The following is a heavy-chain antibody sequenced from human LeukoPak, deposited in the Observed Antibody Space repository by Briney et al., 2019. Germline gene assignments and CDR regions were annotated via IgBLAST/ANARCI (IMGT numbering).Heavy chain of an antibody. J-gene: IGHJ4*02. Sequence: ASVKVSCKPSGYTFTNYYMHWVRQAPGQGLEWMGWINPNSGGTNYAQKFQGRVTMTRDTSISTAYMELSRLRSDDTAVYYCARFSPYYDFWSGYSDYWGQGTLVTVSS. V-gene: IGHV1-2*02. CDR1: GYTFTNYY. CDR3: ARFSPYYDFWSGYSDY. CDR2: INPNSGGT. D-gene: IGHD3-3*01.